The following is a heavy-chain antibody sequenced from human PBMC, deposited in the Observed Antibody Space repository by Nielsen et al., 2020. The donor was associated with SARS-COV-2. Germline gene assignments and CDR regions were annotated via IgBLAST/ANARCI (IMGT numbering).Heavy chain of an antibody. CDR2: VSGSSYFT. D-gene: IGHD4-23*01. V-gene: IGHV3-21*01. CDR1: GFTFSTYA. Sequence: GGSLRLSCAASGFTFSTYAMNWVRQAPGKGLEWVSFVSGSSYFTHYADSVGGRFTVSRDNARNTLYLQMHSLKPEDTAVYFCARGGGVTHYFDFWGQGALVTVSS. J-gene: IGHJ4*02. CDR3: ARGGGVTHYFDF.